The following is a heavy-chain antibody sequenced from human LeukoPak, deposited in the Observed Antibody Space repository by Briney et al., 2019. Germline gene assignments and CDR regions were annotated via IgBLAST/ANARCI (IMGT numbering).Heavy chain of an antibody. V-gene: IGHV3-23*01. J-gene: IGHJ6*03. CDR1: GFTFSSYA. D-gene: IGHD2-8*01. Sequence: PGGSLRLSCAASGFTFSSYAMSWVRQAPGKGLEWVSAISGSGGSTYYADSVKGRFTISRDNSKNTLYLQMNSLRAEDTAVYYCAKALIYCTNGVCYKYYYYMDVWGKRTTVTVSS. CDR3: AKALIYCTNGVCYKYYYYMDV. CDR2: ISGSGGST.